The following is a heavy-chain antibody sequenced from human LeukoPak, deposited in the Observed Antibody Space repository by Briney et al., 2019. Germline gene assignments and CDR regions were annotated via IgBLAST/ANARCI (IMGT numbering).Heavy chain of an antibody. CDR2: ISAYNVNT. J-gene: IGHJ4*02. Sequence: ASVKVSCKASGYTLTSYGISWVRQAPGQGLEGRGWISAYNVNTNYAQKLQGRVTMTTDTSTSAAYMELRSLRSDDTAVYYCARTITVPAAAEFDYWGQGTLVTVSS. D-gene: IGHD2-2*01. V-gene: IGHV1-18*04. CDR3: ARTITVPAAAEFDY. CDR1: GYTLTSYG.